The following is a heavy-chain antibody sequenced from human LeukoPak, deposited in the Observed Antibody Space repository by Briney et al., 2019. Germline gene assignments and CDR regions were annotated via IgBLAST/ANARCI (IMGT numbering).Heavy chain of an antibody. V-gene: IGHV3-33*06. J-gene: IGHJ4*02. CDR1: GFTFSSFG. Sequence: PGRSLRLSCAASGFTFSSFGMHWVRQAPGKGLEWVAVIWYDGSNKYYTDSVKGRFTISRDNSKNTLYLQMNSLRGEDTAVYYCAKELMGFDYWGQGSLVTDSS. CDR2: IWYDGSNK. D-gene: IGHD2-8*01. CDR3: AKELMGFDY.